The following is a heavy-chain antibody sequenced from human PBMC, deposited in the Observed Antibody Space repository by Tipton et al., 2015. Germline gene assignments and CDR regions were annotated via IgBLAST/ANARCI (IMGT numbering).Heavy chain of an antibody. Sequence: QSGAEVKRPGASVNVSCKASGYIFEDFGLSWVRQAPGQGLEWLAWISGFNGDIKYAHTFQDRLKVAAGTSPSISYMELGSLRPDDTAIYYCAKDITATAPNALDIWGQGTTVTVSS. V-gene: IGHV1-18*04. D-gene: IGHD1-14*01. CDR1: GYIFEDFG. CDR2: ISGFNGDI. CDR3: AKDITATAPNALDI. J-gene: IGHJ3*02.